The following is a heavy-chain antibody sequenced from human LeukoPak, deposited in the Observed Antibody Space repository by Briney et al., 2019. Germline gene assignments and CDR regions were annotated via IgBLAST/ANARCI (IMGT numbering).Heavy chain of an antibody. V-gene: IGHV4-31*03. Sequence: PSETLSLTCTVSGGSISSGGYYWSWIRQHPGKGLEWIGYIYYSGSTYYNPSLKSRVTISVDTSKNQYSLKLSSVTAADTAVCYCARGGPSTYYYDSSGYSPNDYWGQGTLVTVSS. J-gene: IGHJ4*02. D-gene: IGHD3-22*01. CDR1: GGSISSGGYY. CDR2: IYYSGST. CDR3: ARGGPSTYYYDSSGYSPNDY.